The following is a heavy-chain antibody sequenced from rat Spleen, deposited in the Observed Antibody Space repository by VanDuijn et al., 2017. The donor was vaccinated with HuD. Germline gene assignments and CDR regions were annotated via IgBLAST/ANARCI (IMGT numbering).Heavy chain of an antibody. Sequence: EVQLVESGGGLVQPGRSLKLSCVASGFTFNNYWMTWIRQAPGKGLEWVASISPSGGSTYYRDSVKGRFTISRDNAKSTLYLQMDSLRSEDTALYYCARDYHLDYWGQGVMVTVSS. D-gene: IGHD1-12*01. V-gene: IGHV5-31*01. CDR2: ISPSGGST. CDR1: GFTFNNYW. J-gene: IGHJ2*01. CDR3: ARDYHLDY.